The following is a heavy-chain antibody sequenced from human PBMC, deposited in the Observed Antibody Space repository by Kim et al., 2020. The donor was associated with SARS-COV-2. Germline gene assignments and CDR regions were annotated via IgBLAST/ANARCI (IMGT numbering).Heavy chain of an antibody. CDR3: TKLNPRRNYYYYGMDV. V-gene: IGHV3-15*01. D-gene: IGHD1-1*01. Sequence: PVKGRFTISRDYSKTTLYLQMNNLKTEDTAVYYCTKLNPRRNYYYYGMDVWGQGTTVTVSS. J-gene: IGHJ6*02.